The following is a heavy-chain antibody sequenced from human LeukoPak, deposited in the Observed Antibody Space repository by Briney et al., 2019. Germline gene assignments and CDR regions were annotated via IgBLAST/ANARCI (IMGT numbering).Heavy chain of an antibody. D-gene: IGHD3-22*01. CDR1: GFTFADYA. CDR3: ASDLYYDSSGREKNFDY. Sequence: GGSLRLSCAPSGFTFADYAMHWVRQAPGKGLEWVSTISWNSDNIGYADSVKGRFTISRDNAQNSLYLQMNSLRAEDTAVYCCASDLYYDSSGREKNFDYWGQGTLVTVSS. J-gene: IGHJ4*02. CDR2: ISWNSDNI. V-gene: IGHV3-9*01.